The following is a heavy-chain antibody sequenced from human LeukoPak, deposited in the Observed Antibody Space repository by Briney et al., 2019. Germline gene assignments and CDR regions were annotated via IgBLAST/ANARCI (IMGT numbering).Heavy chain of an antibody. CDR1: GFAFSTYG. D-gene: IGHD3-3*01. J-gene: IGHJ4*02. V-gene: IGHV3-30*18. Sequence: GGSLRLSCAASGFAFSTYGMHWVRQAPGKGLDWVAVIAYDGSIKHHTDSVKGRFTISRDNSRNTLYLQMNSLGTEDTAVYYCAKDGKRFLEWLLNQYYFDYWGQGTLVTVSS. CDR2: IAYDGSIK. CDR3: AKDGKRFLEWLLNQYYFDY.